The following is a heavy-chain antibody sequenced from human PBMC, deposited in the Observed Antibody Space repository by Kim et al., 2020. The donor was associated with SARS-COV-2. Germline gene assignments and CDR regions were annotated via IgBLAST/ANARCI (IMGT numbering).Heavy chain of an antibody. J-gene: IGHJ6*02. CDR3: AREIVSYYGMDV. D-gene: IGHD1-26*01. Sequence: KYYADSVKGRFTISRDNSKNTLYLQMNSPRAEDTAVYYCAREIVSYYGMDVWGQGTTVTVSS. V-gene: IGHV3-30*01. CDR2: K.